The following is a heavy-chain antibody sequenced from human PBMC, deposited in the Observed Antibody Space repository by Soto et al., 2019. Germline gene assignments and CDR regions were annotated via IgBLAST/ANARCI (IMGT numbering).Heavy chain of an antibody. CDR3: ARRGGSGWLFDY. Sequence: PSETLSLTCTVSDESPSSSYGTWIRQRPGRGLEWIGYVHFSGSPNYNPSLKSRVTISVDTSKSQFSLKLSSVTATATAVYYCARRGGSGWLFDYWGQAILVT. V-gene: IGHV4-59*08. J-gene: IGHJ4*02. CDR2: VHFSGSP. D-gene: IGHD6-19*01. CDR1: DESPSSSY.